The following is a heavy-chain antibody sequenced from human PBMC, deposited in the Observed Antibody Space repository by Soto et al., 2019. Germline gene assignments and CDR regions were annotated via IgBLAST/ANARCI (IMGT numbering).Heavy chain of an antibody. Sequence: ASVKVSCKASGYTFTSYAMHWVRQAPGQRLEWMGWINAGNGNTKYSQKFQGRVTITRDTSASTAYMELSSLRSEDTAVYYCATESFSAYADYGGDFDYWGQGTLVTVCS. J-gene: IGHJ4*02. CDR2: INAGNGNT. CDR3: ATESFSAYADYGGDFDY. CDR1: GYTFTSYA. V-gene: IGHV1-3*01. D-gene: IGHD4-17*01.